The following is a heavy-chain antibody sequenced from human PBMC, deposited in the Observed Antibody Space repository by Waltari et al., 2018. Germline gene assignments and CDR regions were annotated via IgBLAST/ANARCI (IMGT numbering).Heavy chain of an antibody. CDR2: IPHSGST. CDR3: ARNGDYNVRFDY. D-gene: IGHD4-17*01. CDR1: GYSISSGYY. J-gene: IGHJ4*02. V-gene: IGHV4-38-2*01. Sequence: QVQLQESGPGLVKPSETLSLTCAVSGYSISSGYYWGWLRQPPGKGREWSGGIPHSGSTYYNPALKSRITISVDTSKNQFALKLSSVTAADTAVYYCARNGDYNVRFDYWGQGTLVTVSS.